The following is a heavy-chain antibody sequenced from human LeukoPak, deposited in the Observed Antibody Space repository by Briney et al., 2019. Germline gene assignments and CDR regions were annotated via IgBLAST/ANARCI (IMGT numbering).Heavy chain of an antibody. CDR1: GFTINSNE. V-gene: IGHV3-23*01. CDR2: IDYDGGSG. D-gene: IGHD6-19*01. J-gene: IGHJ1*01. CDR3: TRNSGWYGLS. Sequence: GGSLSLYCTVSGFTINSNEMSWIRQAPGKGLEWVSSIDYDGGSGHYADSVRGRFTISRDNSNNTLFLHLNSLRGEDTAVYYCTRNSGWYGLSWGQGTLVTVSS.